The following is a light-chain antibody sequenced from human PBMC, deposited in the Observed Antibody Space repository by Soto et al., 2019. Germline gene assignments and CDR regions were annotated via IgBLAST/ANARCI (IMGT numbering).Light chain of an antibody. J-gene: IGKJ1*01. Sequence: DIVITHSPVSVSLFLTDTATLSCRASQSLGSDLAWYQQKPGQAPRLLIFGASARPTGIPARISGSGSGTEFTLTIRSLRSEDFAVYFCQQYYNWPRKFGQGTKVDIK. V-gene: IGKV3-15*01. CDR3: QQYYNWPRK. CDR2: GAS. CDR1: QSLGSD.